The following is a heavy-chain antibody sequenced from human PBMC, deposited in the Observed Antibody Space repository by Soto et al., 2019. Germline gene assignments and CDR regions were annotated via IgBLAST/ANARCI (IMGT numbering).Heavy chain of an antibody. V-gene: IGHV3-30*18. D-gene: IGHD4-17*01. CDR3: AKGRTVTTVVWWFDP. CDR2: ISYDGSNK. Sequence: QVQLVESGGGVVQPGRSLRLSCAASGFTFSSYGMHWVRQAPGKGLEWVAVISYDGSNKYYADSVKGRFTISRDNSKKTLYLQMNSLRAEDTAVYYCAKGRTVTTVVWWFDPWGQGTLVTVSS. CDR1: GFTFSSYG. J-gene: IGHJ5*02.